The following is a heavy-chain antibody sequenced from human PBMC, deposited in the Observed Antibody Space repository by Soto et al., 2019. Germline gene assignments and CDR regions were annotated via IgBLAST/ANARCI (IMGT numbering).Heavy chain of an antibody. J-gene: IGHJ4*02. V-gene: IGHV4-4*07. D-gene: IGHD6-6*01. Sequence: QVLLQESGPGLVKPSETLSLTCTVSGGSISSLYWAWIRQPAGKGLEWIGRIFPSGDSNYNPSLRSRVSMSLDTAKNQFSLTVTSATAADTAVYYCARASRCKSEYECFAWLDFWGQGILVTVSS. CDR3: ARASRCKSEYECFAWLDF. CDR2: IFPSGDS. CDR1: GGSISSLY.